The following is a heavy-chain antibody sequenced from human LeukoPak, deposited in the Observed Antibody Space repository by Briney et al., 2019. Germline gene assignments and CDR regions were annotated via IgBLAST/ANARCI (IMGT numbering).Heavy chain of an antibody. Sequence: ASVKVPCKASGYTFTGYYINWVRQAPGQGLEWMGWSNPDSGGANYVQKFQGRVTMTRDTSISTAYMELSGLRSDDTAVYYCARGHQSRPFDYWGQGTLVTVSS. CDR1: GYTFTGYY. D-gene: IGHD2-2*01. V-gene: IGHV1-2*02. J-gene: IGHJ4*02. CDR2: SNPDSGGA. CDR3: ARGHQSRPFDY.